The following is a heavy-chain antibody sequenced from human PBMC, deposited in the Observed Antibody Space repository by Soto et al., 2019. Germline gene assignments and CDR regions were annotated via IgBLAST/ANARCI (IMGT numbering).Heavy chain of an antibody. V-gene: IGHV1-69*13. J-gene: IGHJ6*02. CDR3: ARGFHCGGDCYSPYYYGMDV. CDR1: GGTFSSYA. D-gene: IGHD2-21*02. CDR2: IIPIFGTA. Sequence: GASVKVSCKASGGTFSSYAISWVRQAPGQGLEWMGGIIPIFGTANYAQKFQGRVTITADESTSTAYMELSSLRSEDTAVYYCARGFHCGGDCYSPYYYGMDVWGQGTTVTVSS.